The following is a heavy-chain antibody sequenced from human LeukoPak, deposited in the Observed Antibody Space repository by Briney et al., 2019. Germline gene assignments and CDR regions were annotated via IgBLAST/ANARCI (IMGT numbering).Heavy chain of an antibody. CDR2: IRQDGNAK. Sequence: GALRLSCTASGFAFSDFWMSWVRQAPGKGLEWVANIRQDGNAKYYVPSVRGRFTISRDNTKNSVYLQMNSLTAEDTALYYCATSFDSSGNNWGQGTLVPVSS. V-gene: IGHV3-7*01. CDR3: ATSFDSSGNN. CDR1: GFAFSDFW. D-gene: IGHD3-22*01. J-gene: IGHJ4*02.